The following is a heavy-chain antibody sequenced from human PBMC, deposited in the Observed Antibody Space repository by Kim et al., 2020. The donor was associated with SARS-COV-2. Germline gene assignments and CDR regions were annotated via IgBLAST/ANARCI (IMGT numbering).Heavy chain of an antibody. CDR3: VRQFLLDDWNFDL. CDR1: GFSFAFYW. V-gene: IGHV5-51*01. J-gene: IGHJ2*01. Sequence: GESLKISCQTFGFSFAFYWIGWVRQMPGKGLEWIGIIYPGDSDMRYSPSFQGQVTISADESINTAYLQWNSLKASDTAFYYCVRQFLLDDWNFDLWGRGTLVTVSS. D-gene: IGHD2-21*01. CDR2: IYPGDSDM.